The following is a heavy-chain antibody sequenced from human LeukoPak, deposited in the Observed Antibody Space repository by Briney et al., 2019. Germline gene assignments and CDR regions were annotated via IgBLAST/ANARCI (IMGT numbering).Heavy chain of an antibody. J-gene: IGHJ4*02. V-gene: IGHV4-59*01. CDR1: GGSISYYY. Sequence: SETLSLTCTVSGGSISYYYWNWIRQSPGKGLEWIGYIYYSGSTNYNPSLKSRVTISVDTSKNQFSLKLSSVTAADTAVYYCASTGGYSYGWGYYFDYWGQGTLVTVSS. D-gene: IGHD5-18*01. CDR2: IYYSGST. CDR3: ASTGGYSYGWGYYFDY.